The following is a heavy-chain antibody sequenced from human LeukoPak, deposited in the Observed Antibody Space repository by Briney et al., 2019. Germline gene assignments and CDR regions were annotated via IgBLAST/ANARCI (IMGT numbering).Heavy chain of an antibody. Sequence: GESLKISCKGSGYSFTSYWIGWVRQMPGKGLEWMGIIYPGDSDTRYSPSFQGQVTISADKSISTAYLQWSSLKASDTAMYYCARRFLMAGSTSLTDAFDIWGQGTMVTVSS. CDR1: GYSFTSYW. J-gene: IGHJ3*02. D-gene: IGHD2-2*01. CDR3: ARRFLMAGSTSLTDAFDI. CDR2: IYPGDSDT. V-gene: IGHV5-51*01.